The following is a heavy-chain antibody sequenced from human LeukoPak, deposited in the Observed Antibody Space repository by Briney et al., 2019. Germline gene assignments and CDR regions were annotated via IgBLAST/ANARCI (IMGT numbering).Heavy chain of an antibody. CDR1: GFTFGDHG. J-gene: IGHJ4*02. Sequence: GGSLRLSCTASGFTFGDHGLNWFRQAPGKGLEWVGFIRSKAYGGAAEYAASVKGRFTISRDDSESIAYVGMNSLKSEDTAVYYCARDLRAVAHDFDCWGQGTLVTVSS. CDR2: IRSKAYGGAA. V-gene: IGHV3-49*03. CDR3: ARDLRAVAHDFDC. D-gene: IGHD6-19*01.